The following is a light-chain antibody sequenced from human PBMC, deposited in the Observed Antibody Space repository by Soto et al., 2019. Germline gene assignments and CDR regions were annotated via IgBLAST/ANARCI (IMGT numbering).Light chain of an antibody. J-gene: IGKJ1*01. CDR2: GAS. V-gene: IGKV3-15*01. Sequence: EIVMTQSPATLSVSPGGRATLSCRASQSISGTLAWYQQKPGQAPRLLIYGASTRATSFPARFSGSGSGTDFTLTISSQQSEDFEVYYCQQYNNGPLTFGQGNKVEIK. CDR3: QQYNNGPLT. CDR1: QSISGT.